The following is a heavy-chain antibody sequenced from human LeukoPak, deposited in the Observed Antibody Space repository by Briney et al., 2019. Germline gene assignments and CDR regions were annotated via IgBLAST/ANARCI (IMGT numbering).Heavy chain of an antibody. CDR1: GGSISSYY. J-gene: IGHJ4*02. D-gene: IGHD3-3*01. Sequence: SETLSLTCTVSGGSISSYYWSWIRQPPGKGLEWIGYIYYSGSTNYNPSLKSRVTISVDTSKNQFSLKLSPVTAADTAVYYCAGVRYYDFWSGYYYFDYWGQGTPVTVSS. CDR2: IYYSGST. CDR3: AGVRYYDFWSGYYYFDY. V-gene: IGHV4-59*01.